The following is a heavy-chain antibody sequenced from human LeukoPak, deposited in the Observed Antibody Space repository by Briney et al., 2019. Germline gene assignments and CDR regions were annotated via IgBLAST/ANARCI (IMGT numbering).Heavy chain of an antibody. V-gene: IGHV5-51*01. CDR2: IYPGDSDT. Sequence: EESLKISCKGSGYSFNTYWIGWVRQMPGKGLEWMGIIYPGDSDTRYTPSFQGQVTISADKSISTAYLQWSSLKASDAAMYYCAFVADAFDIWGQGTMVTVSS. CDR1: GYSFNTYW. D-gene: IGHD6-6*01. J-gene: IGHJ3*02. CDR3: AFVADAFDI.